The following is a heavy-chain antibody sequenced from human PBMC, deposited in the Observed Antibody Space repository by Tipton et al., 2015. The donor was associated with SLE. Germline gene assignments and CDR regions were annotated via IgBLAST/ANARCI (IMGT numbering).Heavy chain of an antibody. Sequence: TLSLTCTVSGGSIRRNTYYWDWIRQPPGKGLEWIGTMYYSGSIYYNPSLQSRAYMSLDTSKNQFSLKLSSVTAAGTAVYYCARGKTFGGVIVTPFDYWGQGTLVTVSS. CDR1: GGSIRRNTYY. D-gene: IGHD3-16*02. CDR2: MYYSGSI. V-gene: IGHV4-39*07. CDR3: ARGKTFGGVIVTPFDY. J-gene: IGHJ4*02.